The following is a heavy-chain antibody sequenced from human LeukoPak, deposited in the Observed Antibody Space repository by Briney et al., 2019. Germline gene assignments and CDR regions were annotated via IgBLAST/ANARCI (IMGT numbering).Heavy chain of an antibody. V-gene: IGHV3-23*01. J-gene: IGHJ4*02. CDR3: AKDRAYSFDY. D-gene: IGHD3-16*01. CDR1: GFAFSTHA. Sequence: PGGSLRLSCAASGFAFSTHAMSWVRQAPGKGLEWVSAISGNGVKTYYTDSVKGRFTFFRDNSKNTLYLQMNSLRADDTAVYYCAKDRAYSFDYWGQGTLVTVSS. CDR2: ISGNGVKT.